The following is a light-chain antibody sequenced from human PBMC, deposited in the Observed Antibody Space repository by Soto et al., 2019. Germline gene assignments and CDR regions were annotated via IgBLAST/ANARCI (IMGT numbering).Light chain of an antibody. CDR3: QQRSDWRWT. CDR1: QTVNNY. J-gene: IGKJ1*01. V-gene: IGKV3-11*01. CDR2: DTS. Sequence: LTQSPATLSVSPGGRTILSCRASQTVNNYVAWYQQKPGQAPRLLISDTSKRAPGVPARFIGSGSGTAFTLTIDIVEPEDYAIYYCQQRSDWRWTFGQGTKVDIK.